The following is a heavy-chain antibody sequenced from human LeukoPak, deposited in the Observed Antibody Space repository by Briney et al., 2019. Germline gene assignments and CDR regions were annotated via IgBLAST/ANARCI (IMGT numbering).Heavy chain of an antibody. CDR3: ARAYYYGSGSYPGHYYYYYMDV. D-gene: IGHD3-10*01. Sequence: GGSLRLSCAASGFTFSSYWMSWVRQAPGKGLEWVTNIKQDGSGKYYVDSVKGRFTISRDNAKNSLYVQMNSLRAEDTAVYYCARAYYYGSGSYPGHYYYYYMDVWGKGTTVTVSS. CDR1: GFTFSSYW. V-gene: IGHV3-7*01. CDR2: IKQDGSGK. J-gene: IGHJ6*03.